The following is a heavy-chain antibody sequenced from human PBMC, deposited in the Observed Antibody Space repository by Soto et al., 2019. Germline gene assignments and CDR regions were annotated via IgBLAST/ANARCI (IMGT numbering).Heavy chain of an antibody. V-gene: IGHV4-4*02. CDR2: IYHSGDT. D-gene: IGHD3-9*01. CDR1: RGSITSNW. CDR3: ATYDDILAGDTFDS. J-gene: IGHJ4*02. Sequence: QVQLQESGPGLVEPSGTLSLTCAVSRGSITSNWWSWVRQPPGTGLAWIGGIYHSGDTRYNPSLRSRGTMSVEKSKHQLSLKLNSVTAEDTAVYYCATYDDILAGDTFDSWGQGTLGNVS.